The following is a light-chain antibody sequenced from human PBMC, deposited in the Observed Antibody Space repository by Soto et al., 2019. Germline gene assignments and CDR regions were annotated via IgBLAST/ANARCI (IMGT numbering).Light chain of an antibody. CDR3: QQRGNWPIT. CDR2: DAS. V-gene: IGKV3-11*01. J-gene: IGKJ5*01. CDR1: QNIYNY. Sequence: ETVLTQSPATLSLSPGERATLSCRASQNIYNYLAWYQQKPGQAPRLLIYDASNRATGIPARFSGSGSGTDFALTVSSLEPEDLAVYYCQQRGNWPITFGHGTRLEIK.